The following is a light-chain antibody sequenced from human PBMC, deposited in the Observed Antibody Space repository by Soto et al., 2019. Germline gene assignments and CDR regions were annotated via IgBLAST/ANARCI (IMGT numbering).Light chain of an antibody. CDR2: GAT. J-gene: IGKJ5*01. V-gene: IGKV3D-20*02. CDR3: QQLSTWPPIT. Sequence: EIVLTQSPGTLALSPGERATLSCRASQSVSSSYLAWYQQKPGQAPRLLIHGATTRATGIPARFSGSGSGTEFTLTISSLQSEYFAVYFCQQLSTWPPITFGQVTRREI. CDR1: QSVSSSY.